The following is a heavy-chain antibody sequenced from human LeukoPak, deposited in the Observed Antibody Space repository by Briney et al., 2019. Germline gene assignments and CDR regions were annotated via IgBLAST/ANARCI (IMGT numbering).Heavy chain of an antibody. CDR2: IYYSGST. CDR3: ARQFDSYGYAFDM. Sequence: PSETLSLTFTVSGGSVNTGSYYWNWIRQPPGKGLEWIGFIYYSGSTSYNPSLKSRVTISVDTSKNQFSLNLSSVTAADTAVYFCARQFDSYGYAFDMWGQGTMVTVSS. V-gene: IGHV4-61*01. CDR1: GGSVNTGSYY. D-gene: IGHD5-18*01. J-gene: IGHJ3*02.